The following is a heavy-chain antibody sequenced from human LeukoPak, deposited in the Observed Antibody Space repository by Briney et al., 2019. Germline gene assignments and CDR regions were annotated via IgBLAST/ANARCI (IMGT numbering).Heavy chain of an antibody. CDR2: IYYSGST. J-gene: IGHJ5*02. Sequence: PSQTLSLTCTVSGGSISSGGYYWSWIRQHPGKGLEWIGYIYYSGSTYYNPSLKSRVTISVVTSKNQFSLKLSSVTAADTAVYYCARLAAMVSGDWFDPWGQGTLVTVSS. D-gene: IGHD5-18*01. V-gene: IGHV4-31*03. CDR3: ARLAAMVSGDWFDP. CDR1: GGSISSGGYY.